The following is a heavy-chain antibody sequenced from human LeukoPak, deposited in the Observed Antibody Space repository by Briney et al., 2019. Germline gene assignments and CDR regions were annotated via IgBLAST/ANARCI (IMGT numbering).Heavy chain of an antibody. D-gene: IGHD6-13*01. V-gene: IGHV4-39*07. CDR1: GGSISSSSYY. Sequence: PSETLSLTCTVSGGSISSSSYYWGWIRQPPGKGLEWIGSIYYSGSTYYNPSLKSRVTISVDTSKNQFSLKLSSVTAADTAVYYCARDNLPPHSSSWPHWFDPWGQGTLVTVSS. CDR2: IYYSGST. CDR3: ARDNLPPHSSSWPHWFDP. J-gene: IGHJ5*02.